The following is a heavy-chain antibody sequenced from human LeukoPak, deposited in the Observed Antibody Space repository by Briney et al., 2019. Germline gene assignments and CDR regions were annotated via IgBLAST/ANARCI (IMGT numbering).Heavy chain of an antibody. Sequence: GGSLRLSCAASGFTFSSYSMNWVRQAPGKGLEWVSSISSSSSYIYYADSVKGRFTISRDNAKNSLYLQMNSLRAEDTAVYCCARGDGSGSYYLLSDYWGQGTLVTVSS. D-gene: IGHD3-10*01. CDR2: ISSSSSYI. CDR1: GFTFSSYS. V-gene: IGHV3-21*01. J-gene: IGHJ4*02. CDR3: ARGDGSGSYYLLSDY.